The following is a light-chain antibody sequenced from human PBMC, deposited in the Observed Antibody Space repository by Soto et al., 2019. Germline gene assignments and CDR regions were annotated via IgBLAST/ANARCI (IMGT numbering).Light chain of an antibody. J-gene: IGKJ4*01. Sequence: PWESATLSCRASQSVSSYLAWYQQKPGQAPRLLIYDASNRATGIPARFSGSGSGTDFTLTISSLEPEDFAVYYCQQRSNWPLTFGGGTKVDIK. CDR3: QQRSNWPLT. V-gene: IGKV3-11*01. CDR1: QSVSSY. CDR2: DAS.